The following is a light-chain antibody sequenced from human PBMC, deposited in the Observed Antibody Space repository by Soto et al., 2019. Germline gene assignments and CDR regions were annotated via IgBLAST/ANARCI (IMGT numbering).Light chain of an antibody. CDR2: DAS. V-gene: IGKV1-5*01. CDR1: HSINDW. CDR3: QQYHGFW. J-gene: IGKJ1*01. Sequence: GDRVTITCRASHSINDWLAWYQQKPGKAPRLLIYDASSLESGVPARSSGSGSGTEFSLTITDLQPEDFATYYCQQYHGFWFGQGTKVDIK.